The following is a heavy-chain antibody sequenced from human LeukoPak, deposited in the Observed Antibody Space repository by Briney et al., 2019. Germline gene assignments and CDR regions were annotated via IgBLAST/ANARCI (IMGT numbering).Heavy chain of an antibody. CDR2: IYHSGST. Sequence: SETLSLTCTVSGGSISSGGYYWSWIRQPPGKGLEWIGYIYHSGSTYYNPSLKSRVTISVDRSKNQFSLKLSSVTAADTAVYYCASKYYYDSSGYSELWGQGTLVTVSS. D-gene: IGHD3-22*01. CDR3: ASKYYYDSSGYSEL. CDR1: GGSISSGGYY. J-gene: IGHJ4*02. V-gene: IGHV4-30-2*01.